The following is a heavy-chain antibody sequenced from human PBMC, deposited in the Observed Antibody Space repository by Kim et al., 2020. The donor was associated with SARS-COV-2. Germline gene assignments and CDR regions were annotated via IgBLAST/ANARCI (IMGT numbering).Heavy chain of an antibody. J-gene: IGHJ4*02. Sequence: SETLSLTCTVSGGSISSYYWSWIRQPPGKGLEWIGYIYYSGSTNYNPSLKSRVTISVDTSKNQFSLKLSSVTAADTAVYYCARAGRIGGSYGYWGQGTLVTVSS. CDR3: ARAGRIGGSYGY. CDR2: IYYSGST. V-gene: IGHV4-59*01. D-gene: IGHD1-26*01. CDR1: GGSISSYY.